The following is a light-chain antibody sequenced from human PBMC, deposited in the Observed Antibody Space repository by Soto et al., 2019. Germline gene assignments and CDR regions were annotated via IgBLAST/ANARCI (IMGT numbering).Light chain of an antibody. V-gene: IGKV3D-15*01. Sequence: EIVMTQSPVTPSVSPGERATLYCGASQSVSSNLAWCQQKPGRAPRLLIYGASSGATGIPARFSGSGSGREFTLIISSMQSEDFAVYYCQQYNDWPLTFGGGTRVDI. CDR2: GAS. CDR1: QSVSSN. CDR3: QQYNDWPLT. J-gene: IGKJ4*01.